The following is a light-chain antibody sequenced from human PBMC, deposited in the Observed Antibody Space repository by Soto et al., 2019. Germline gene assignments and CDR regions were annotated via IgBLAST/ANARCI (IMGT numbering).Light chain of an antibody. Sequence: ETVMTQSPATLSVSPGDRVTLSCRASQTIHTNLAWFQQKPGQAPKLLIYGASTRDTGVPARFTGSGSGTEFTLTISSLQSEDFAVYFCQQYNNWPPCTFGQGTKVEI. J-gene: IGKJ1*01. CDR2: GAS. CDR1: QTIHTN. V-gene: IGKV3-15*01. CDR3: QQYNNWPPCT.